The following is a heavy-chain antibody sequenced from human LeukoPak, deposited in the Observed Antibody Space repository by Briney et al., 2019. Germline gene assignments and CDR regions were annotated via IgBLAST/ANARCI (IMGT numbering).Heavy chain of an antibody. Sequence: GGSLRLSCAASGFTFDDYGMSWVRQAPGKGLEWVSGINWNGGSTGYADSVKGRFTISRDNAKNTLYLQMNSLRAEDTAVYYCARDYGFGELWRFDYWGQGTLVTVSS. CDR3: ARDYGFGELWRFDY. CDR1: GFTFDDYG. J-gene: IGHJ4*02. D-gene: IGHD3-10*01. CDR2: INWNGGST. V-gene: IGHV3-20*04.